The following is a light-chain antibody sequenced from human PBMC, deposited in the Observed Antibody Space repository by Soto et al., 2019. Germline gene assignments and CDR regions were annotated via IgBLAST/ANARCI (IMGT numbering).Light chain of an antibody. CDR2: EVS. CDR1: SSHVGGNNY. V-gene: IGLV2-14*01. Sequence: QSALTQPASVSGSPGQSITISCTGISSHVGGNNYVYWYQHHPGRAPKLMIYEVSNRPSGVSNRFSGYKSANTASLTISGHQAEDEADYYCNSYTSSSTYVFGTGTKLTVL. J-gene: IGLJ1*01. CDR3: NSYTSSSTYV.